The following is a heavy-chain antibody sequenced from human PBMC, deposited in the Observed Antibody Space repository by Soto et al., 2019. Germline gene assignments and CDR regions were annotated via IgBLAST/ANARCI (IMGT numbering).Heavy chain of an antibody. J-gene: IGHJ4*02. Sequence: SETLSLTCTVSDDSLTTNKYAWTWIRQNPEKGLEWIGYVYSNGNTRSSPSLQSRVSMSVDTSKSHFSLRLSSVTAADTAVYFCARASYFRPSGSYYFVSWGQGTLVTGSS. V-gene: IGHV4-31*03. CDR1: DDSLTTNKYA. CDR3: ARASYFRPSGSYYFVS. D-gene: IGHD3-10*01. CDR2: VYSNGNT.